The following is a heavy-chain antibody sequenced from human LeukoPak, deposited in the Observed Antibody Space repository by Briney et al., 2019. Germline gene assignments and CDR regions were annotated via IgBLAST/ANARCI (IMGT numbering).Heavy chain of an antibody. J-gene: IGHJ4*02. CDR1: GGSISSYY. CDR3: ARKGNIGYCSSTSCYYFDY. D-gene: IGHD2-2*01. V-gene: IGHV4-59*12. CDR2: IYYSGST. Sequence: RASETLSLTCTVAGGSISSYYWSWIRQPPGKGLEWIGYIYYSGSTNYNPSLKSRVTISVDTSKNQFSLKLSSVTAADTAVYYCARKGNIGYCSSTSCYYFDYWGQGTLVTVSS.